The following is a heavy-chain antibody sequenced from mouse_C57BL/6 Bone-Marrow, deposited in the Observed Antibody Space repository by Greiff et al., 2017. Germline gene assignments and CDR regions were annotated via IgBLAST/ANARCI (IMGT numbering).Heavy chain of an antibody. V-gene: IGHV5-17*01. Sequence: EVKLLESGGGLVKPGGSLKLSCAASGFTFSDYGMHWVRQAPEKGLEWVAYISSCSSTIYYADTVKGRFTISRDKAKNTLFLQMTSLTSADAAMYSCARPETTGSYAMDYWGQGTSVTVSS. CDR3: ARPETTGSYAMDY. D-gene: IGHD1-1*01. CDR1: GFTFSDYG. J-gene: IGHJ4*01. CDR2: ISSCSSTI.